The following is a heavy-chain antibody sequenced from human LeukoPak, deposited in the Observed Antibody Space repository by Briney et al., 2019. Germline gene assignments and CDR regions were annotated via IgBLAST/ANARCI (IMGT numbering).Heavy chain of an antibody. CDR2: IYYSGST. D-gene: IGHD2-15*01. Sequence: SETLSLTCTVSGGSISSGSYYWGWIRQPPGKGLEWIGSIYYSGSTYYNPSLKSRVTISVDTSKNQFSLKLSSVTAADTAVYYCASPRGYCSGGSCYSGYYFDYWGQGTLVTVSS. CDR1: GGSISSGSYY. V-gene: IGHV4-39*01. CDR3: ASPRGYCSGGSCYSGYYFDY. J-gene: IGHJ4*02.